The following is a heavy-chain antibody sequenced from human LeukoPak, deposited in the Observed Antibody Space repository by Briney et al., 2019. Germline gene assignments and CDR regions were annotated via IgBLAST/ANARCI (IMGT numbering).Heavy chain of an antibody. CDR2: IYHNGNT. V-gene: IGHV4-4*02. J-gene: IGHJ4*02. D-gene: IGHD3-9*01. CDR1: GCSINTNNW. Sequence: SETLSLTCAVSGCSINTNNWWSWVRRPLGKGLEWIGEIYHNGNTNYNPSLKSRVTISGDKSKNQFSLKLSSVTAADTAIYYCARARNEILAGYYSFDYWGQGILVTVSS. CDR3: ARARNEILAGYYSFDY.